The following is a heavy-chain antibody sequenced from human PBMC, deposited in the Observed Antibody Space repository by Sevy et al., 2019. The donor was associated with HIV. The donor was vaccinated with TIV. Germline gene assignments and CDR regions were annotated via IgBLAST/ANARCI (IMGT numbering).Heavy chain of an antibody. CDR3: AKDRRGYCSGGSCYPLDY. CDR1: GFTFSSYA. V-gene: IGHV3-23*01. D-gene: IGHD2-15*01. CDR2: ISGSGGST. J-gene: IGHJ4*02. Sequence: GGSLRLSCAASGFTFSSYAMSWVRQAPGKGLEWVSGISGSGGSTYYADSVKGRFTITRDNSKNTLYLQMNSLRAEDTAVYYCAKDRRGYCSGGSCYPLDYWGQGTLVTVSS.